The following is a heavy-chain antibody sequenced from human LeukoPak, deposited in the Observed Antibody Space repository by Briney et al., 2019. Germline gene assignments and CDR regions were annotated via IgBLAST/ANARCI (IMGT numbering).Heavy chain of an antibody. Sequence: SETLSLTCAVYGGSFSGYYWSWIRQPPGKGLEGIGEINHSGSSNYNPSLKSRVTISVDTSKNQFSLKLSSVTAAATAVYYCARGRMITFGGVIVIGDFDYWGQGTLVTVSS. V-gene: IGHV4-34*01. J-gene: IGHJ4*02. D-gene: IGHD3-16*02. CDR1: GGSFSGYY. CDR3: ARGRMITFGGVIVIGDFDY. CDR2: INHSGSS.